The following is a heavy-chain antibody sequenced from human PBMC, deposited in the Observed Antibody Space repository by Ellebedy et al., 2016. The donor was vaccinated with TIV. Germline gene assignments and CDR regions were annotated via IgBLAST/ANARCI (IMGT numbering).Heavy chain of an antibody. CDR3: AREGFYGVDS. D-gene: IGHD3-16*01. Sequence: SETLSLTCTVSGGSISSADHYWSWIRQHPGKGLEWIGYIYYSGSTYYNPSLKSRVTISADTSKNLFSLKLTSAAAADTAVYYCAREGFYGVDSWGQGTLVTVSS. CDR2: IYYSGST. V-gene: IGHV4-31*03. CDR1: GGSISSADHY. J-gene: IGHJ4*02.